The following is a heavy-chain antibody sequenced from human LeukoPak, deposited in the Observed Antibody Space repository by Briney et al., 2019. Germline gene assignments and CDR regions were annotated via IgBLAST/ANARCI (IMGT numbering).Heavy chain of an antibody. CDR2: IYYSGST. CDR1: GGSISSSSYY. J-gene: IGHJ4*02. CDR3: ARVGEGELFPFDH. V-gene: IGHV4-39*01. D-gene: IGHD1-26*01. Sequence: PSETLSLTCTVSGGSISSSSYYWGWIRQPPGKGLEWIGSIYYSGSTYYNPSLKSRVTISVDTSKNQFSLKLSSVTAADTAVYYCARVGEGELFPFDHWGQGTLVTVSS.